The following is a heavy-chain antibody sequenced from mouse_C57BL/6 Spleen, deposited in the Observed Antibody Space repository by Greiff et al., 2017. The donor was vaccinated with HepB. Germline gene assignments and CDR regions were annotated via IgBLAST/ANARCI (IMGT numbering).Heavy chain of an antibody. J-gene: IGHJ2*01. V-gene: IGHV5-17*01. CDR1: GFTFSDYG. D-gene: IGHD2-4*01. CDR3: AKGRLRFDY. CDR2: ISSGSSTI. Sequence: EVQLQESGGGLVKPGGSLKLSCAASGFTFSDYGMHWVRQAPEKGLEWVAYISSGSSTIYYADTVKGRFTISRDNAKNTLFLQMTSLRSEDTAMYYCAKGRLRFDYWGQGTTLTVAS.